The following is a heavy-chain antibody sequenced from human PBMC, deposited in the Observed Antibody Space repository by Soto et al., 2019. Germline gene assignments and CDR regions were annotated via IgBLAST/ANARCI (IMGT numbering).Heavy chain of an antibody. Sequence: SETLSLTCTVSGGSISSYYWSWIRQPPGEGLEWIGYIYYSGSTNYNPSLKSRVTISVDTSKNQFSLKLSSVTAADTAVYYCAREREMATTYFDYWGQGTLVTVS. CDR2: IYYSGST. V-gene: IGHV4-59*01. D-gene: IGHD5-12*01. CDR1: GGSISSYY. CDR3: AREREMATTYFDY. J-gene: IGHJ4*02.